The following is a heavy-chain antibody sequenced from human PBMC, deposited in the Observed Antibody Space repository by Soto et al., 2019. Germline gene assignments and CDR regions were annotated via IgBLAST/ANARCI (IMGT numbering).Heavy chain of an antibody. J-gene: IGHJ5*01. V-gene: IGHV3-23*01. CDR1: GFTFSSYA. CDR2: ISGSGANT. D-gene: IGHD6-19*01. CDR3: AKDKYSVAGTRKDS. Sequence: GGSLRLSCAASGFTFSSYAVSWVRQAPGKGPEWVSAISGSGANTYYADSVKGRFTISRDNAKNTLYLQMNSLSAEDTALYYCAKDKYSVAGTRKDSWGQGTLVTVSS.